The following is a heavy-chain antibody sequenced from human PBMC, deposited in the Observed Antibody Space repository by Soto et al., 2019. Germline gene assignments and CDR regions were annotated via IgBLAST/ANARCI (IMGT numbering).Heavy chain of an antibody. CDR3: ARALTYYDFWSGFTDGMDV. Sequence: ASVKVSCKASGYTFTGYYMHWVRQAPGQGLEWMGWITPNSGGTNYAQKFQGWVTMTRDTSISTAYMELSRLRSDDTAVYYCARALTYYDFWSGFTDGMDVWGQGTTVTVSS. J-gene: IGHJ6*02. CDR2: ITPNSGGT. D-gene: IGHD3-3*01. CDR1: GYTFTGYY. V-gene: IGHV1-2*04.